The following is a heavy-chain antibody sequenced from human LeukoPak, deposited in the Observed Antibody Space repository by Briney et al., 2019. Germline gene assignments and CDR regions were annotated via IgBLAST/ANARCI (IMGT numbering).Heavy chain of an antibody. CDR1: GYTSTSYD. Sequence: VASVKVSCKASGYTSTSYDINWVRQATGQGLEWMGFKNPNSGRTGFAQKFQGRFTMTTDTSISTAYMELSSLTSEDTAVYYCARGPVSSHGMDVWGQGTTVTVSS. V-gene: IGHV1-8*01. J-gene: IGHJ6*02. CDR2: KNPNSGRT. CDR3: ARGPVSSHGMDV.